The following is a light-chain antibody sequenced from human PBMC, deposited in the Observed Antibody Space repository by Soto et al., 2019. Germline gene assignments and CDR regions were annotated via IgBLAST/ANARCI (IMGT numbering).Light chain of an antibody. J-gene: IGKJ4*01. V-gene: IGKV3-20*01. CDR1: QSVSSGY. CDR3: QQYGSSPP. Sequence: EIVLTQSPGTLSLSPGERATLSCRASQSVSSGYLAWYQQKPGQAPRLLIYGASSRATGIPDRFSGSGSGTDFTLTISRLAHEDFAVCYCQQYGSSPPFGGGTKVEIK. CDR2: GAS.